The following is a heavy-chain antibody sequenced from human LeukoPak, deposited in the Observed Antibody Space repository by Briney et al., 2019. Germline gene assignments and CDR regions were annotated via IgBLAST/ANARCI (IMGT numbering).Heavy chain of an antibody. CDR2: ISTSGST. CDR1: GDSISSGTYY. CDR3: AMGGGLGIVDY. V-gene: IGHV4-61*02. D-gene: IGHD7-27*01. Sequence: SETLSLTCTVSGDSISSGTYYWRWIRQPAGKGLEWIGRISTSGSTDYHPSLKSRVTISVDTSKNQFSLRLSSVTAADTAVYYCAMGGGLGIVDYWGQGTLVTVSS. J-gene: IGHJ4*02.